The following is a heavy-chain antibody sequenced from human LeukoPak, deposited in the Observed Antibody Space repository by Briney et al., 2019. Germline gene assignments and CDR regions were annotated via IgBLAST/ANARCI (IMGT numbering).Heavy chain of an antibody. CDR1: GFTFSGSA. V-gene: IGHV3-73*01. CDR2: IRSKANSYAT. D-gene: IGHD2-15*01. J-gene: IGHJ4*02. Sequence: PGGSLRLSCAASGFTFSGSAMHWVRQASGKGLEWVGRIRSKANSYATAYAASVKGRFTISRDDSKNTAYLQMNSLKTEDTAVYYCTRQIYCSGGSCLNDYWGQGTLVTVSS. CDR3: TRQIYCSGGSCLNDY.